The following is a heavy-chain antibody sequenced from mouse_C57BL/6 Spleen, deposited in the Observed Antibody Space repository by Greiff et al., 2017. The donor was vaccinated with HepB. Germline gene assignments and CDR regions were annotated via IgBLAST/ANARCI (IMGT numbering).Heavy chain of an antibody. CDR1: GYSITSGYY. CDR3: ARSASNFLYAMDY. CDR2: ISYDGSN. D-gene: IGHD2-5*01. J-gene: IGHJ4*01. V-gene: IGHV3-6*01. Sequence: EVKLVESGPGLVKPSQSLSLTCSVTGYSITSGYYWNWIRQFPGNKLEWMGYISYDGSNNYNPSLKNRISITRDTSKNQFFLKLNSVTTEDTATYYCARSASNFLYAMDYWGQGTSVTVSS.